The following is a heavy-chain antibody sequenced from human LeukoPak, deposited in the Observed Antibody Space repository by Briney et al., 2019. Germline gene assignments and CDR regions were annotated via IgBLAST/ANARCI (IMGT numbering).Heavy chain of an antibody. CDR1: GYTFTDYY. CDR2: INPNSGGT. J-gene: IGHJ4*02. D-gene: IGHD3-3*01. Sequence: ASVKVSCKASGYTFTDYYMHWVRQAPGQGLEWMGWINPNSGGTNYAQKFQGRVTITRNASINTAYMELSSLRSEDTAVYYCATDYKVWSGYYDYWGQGTLVTVSS. V-gene: IGHV1-2*02. CDR3: ATDYKVWSGYYDY.